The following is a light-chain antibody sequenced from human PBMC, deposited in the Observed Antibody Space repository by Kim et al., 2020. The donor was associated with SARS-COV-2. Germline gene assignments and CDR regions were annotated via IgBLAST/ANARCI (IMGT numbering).Light chain of an antibody. CDR3: QSYDSRNWV. J-gene: IGLJ3*02. CDR2: EDD. CDR1: SGSIVHNN. V-gene: IGLV6-57*03. Sequence: GKAVTISCPRTSGSIVHNNVQWYLQPPGRAPTTVIYEDDRSPSWAPARCSGSVDSSSNAAPLTLSGLNAEDEADYYCQSYDSRNWVFGGGTQLTVL.